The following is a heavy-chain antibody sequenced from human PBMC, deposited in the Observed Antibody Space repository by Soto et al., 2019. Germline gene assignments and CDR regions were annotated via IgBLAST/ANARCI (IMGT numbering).Heavy chain of an antibody. Sequence: GGSLRLSCAASGFTFSSYAMSWVRQAPGKGLEWVSAISGSGGSTYYADSVKGRFTISRDNSKNTLYLQMNSLRAEDTAVYYCAKALGEVAASYHYYMDVWGKGTTVTVSS. CDR1: GFTFSSYA. D-gene: IGHD2-15*01. V-gene: IGHV3-23*01. CDR3: AKALGEVAASYHYYMDV. CDR2: ISGSGGST. J-gene: IGHJ6*03.